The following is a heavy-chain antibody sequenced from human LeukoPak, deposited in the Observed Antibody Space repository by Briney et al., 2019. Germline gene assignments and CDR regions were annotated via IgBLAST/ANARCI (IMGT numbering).Heavy chain of an antibody. D-gene: IGHD3-10*01. CDR2: IYYSGST. CDR1: GYSISSGYY. V-gene: IGHV4-38-2*02. J-gene: IGHJ5*02. CDR3: AREGWFGEFSRRNWFDP. Sequence: SETLSLTCTVSGYSISSGYYWGWIRQPPGKGLEWIGYIYYSGSTNYNPSLKSRVTISVDTSKNQFSLKLSSVTAADTAVYYCAREGWFGEFSRRNWFDPWGQGTLVTVSS.